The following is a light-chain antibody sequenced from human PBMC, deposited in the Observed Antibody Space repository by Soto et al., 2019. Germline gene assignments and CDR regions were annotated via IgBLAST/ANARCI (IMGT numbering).Light chain of an antibody. Sequence: EIVLTQSPGTLSLSPGERATLSCRASQSVSSSYLAWYQQKPGQAPRLLIYGASSRATGIPDRFSGSGSGTDFTLTSSGLEPEDFAVYYCQQYGSSLFTFGPGPKVDIK. CDR3: QQYGSSLFT. V-gene: IGKV3-20*01. CDR2: GAS. J-gene: IGKJ3*01. CDR1: QSVSSSY.